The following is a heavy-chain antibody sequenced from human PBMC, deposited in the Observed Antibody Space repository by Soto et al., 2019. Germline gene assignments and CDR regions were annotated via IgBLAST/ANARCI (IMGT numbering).Heavy chain of an antibody. D-gene: IGHD2-2*01. J-gene: IGHJ6*02. V-gene: IGHV3-30-3*01. CDR2: ISYDGTIT. CDR1: GFTISYYG. CDR3: ATTRVGPCSSSICFSGIFDGMDV. Sequence: LXLSCAASGFTISYYGMHWVRQAPCKGLEWVAVISYDGTITYYADSVKGRFTISRDNSKNTLYLQMNSLRTEDTAVYYCATTRVGPCSSSICFSGIFDGMDVWGQGTTVTVSS.